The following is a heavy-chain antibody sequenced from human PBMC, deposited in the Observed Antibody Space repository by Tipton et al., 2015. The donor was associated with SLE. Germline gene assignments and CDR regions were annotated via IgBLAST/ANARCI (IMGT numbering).Heavy chain of an antibody. CDR3: AREGLRFLQMDV. D-gene: IGHD3-3*01. CDR1: GGSINNYY. V-gene: IGHV4-59*01. CDR2: VFYSGST. J-gene: IGHJ6*04. Sequence: TLSLTCTVSGGSINNYYWSLIRQTPGKGLEWIGNVFYSGSTHYNPSLKSRVIMSVDTSKNEFSLKVSSVTAADTAVYYCAREGLRFLQMDVWGRETTVIVSS.